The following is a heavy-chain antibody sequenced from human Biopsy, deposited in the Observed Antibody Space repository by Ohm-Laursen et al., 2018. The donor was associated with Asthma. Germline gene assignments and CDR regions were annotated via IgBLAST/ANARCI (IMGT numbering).Heavy chain of an antibody. J-gene: IGHJ4*02. CDR1: GGSITSSSYY. Sequence: TLSLTCPVSGGSITSSSYYWGWIRQPPGKGLEWIGSMYYGETTYYSPSLKSRVTISVDTSKNQFSLILSSVTAADTAVFYCARHWNWGSFFDYWGQGMLVTVSS. V-gene: IGHV4-39*01. CDR2: MYYGETT. D-gene: IGHD7-27*01. CDR3: ARHWNWGSFFDY.